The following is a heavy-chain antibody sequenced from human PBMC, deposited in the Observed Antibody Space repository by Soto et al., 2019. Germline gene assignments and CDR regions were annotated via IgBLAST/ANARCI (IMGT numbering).Heavy chain of an antibody. J-gene: IGHJ5*02. CDR1: GFTFKNYA. CDR3: APPPWLDP. V-gene: IGHV3-30-3*01. CDR2: ITYDGSET. Sequence: HPGGSLRLSCAASGFTFKNYAMHWVRQAPGKGLDWVAVITYDGSETYYADSVKRRFTISRDNSKSTLSLQMNSLRPEDTAVYYCAPPPWLDPWGQGTLVTVSS.